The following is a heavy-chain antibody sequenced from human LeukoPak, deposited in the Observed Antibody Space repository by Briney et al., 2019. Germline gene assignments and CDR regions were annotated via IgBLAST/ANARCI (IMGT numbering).Heavy chain of an antibody. J-gene: IGHJ4*02. CDR2: IVGSGGSS. D-gene: IGHD6-19*01. V-gene: IGHV3-23*01. Sequence: GGSLRLSCAASGFTFNSHAMYWVRQAPGKGLEWVSGIVGSGGSSYYAESVRGRFTISRDNSKNTVYMQMNSLRDEDTAVYYWAKTTLGYSSGRSPGWPVDYWGQGTVVTVSS. CDR3: AKTTLGYSSGRSPGWPVDY. CDR1: GFTFNSHA.